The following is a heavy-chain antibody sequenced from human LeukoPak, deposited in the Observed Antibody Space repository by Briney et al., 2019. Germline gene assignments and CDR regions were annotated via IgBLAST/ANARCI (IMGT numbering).Heavy chain of an antibody. CDR2: INHSGST. J-gene: IGHJ4*02. CDR1: GGSFSGYY. V-gene: IGHV4-34*01. D-gene: IGHD3-22*01. Sequence: SETLSLTCAVYGGSFSGYYWSWIRQPPGKGLEWIGEINHSGSTNYNPSLKSRVTISVDTSKNQFFLKLSSVTAADTAVYYCQISHYDSSGYYPYYFDYWGQGTLVTVSS. CDR3: QISHYDSSGYYPYYFDY.